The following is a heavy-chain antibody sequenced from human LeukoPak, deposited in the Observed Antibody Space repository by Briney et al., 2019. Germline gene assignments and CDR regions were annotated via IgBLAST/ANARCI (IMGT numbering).Heavy chain of an antibody. CDR3: AKDLSGSSSGMDV. J-gene: IGHJ6*02. CDR2: IYSGGST. D-gene: IGHD3-22*01. Sequence: PGGSLRLSCAASGFTVSNNYMNWVRQAPGKGLEWVSVIYSGGSTSYADSVKGRFTISRDNSKNTLYLQMNSLRAEDTAVYYCAKDLSGSSSGMDVWGQGTTVTVSS. V-gene: IGHV3-66*01. CDR1: GFTVSNNY.